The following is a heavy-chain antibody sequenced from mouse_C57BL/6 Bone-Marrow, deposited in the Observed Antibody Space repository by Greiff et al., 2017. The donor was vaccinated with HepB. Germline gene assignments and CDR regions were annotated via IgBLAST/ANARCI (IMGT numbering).Heavy chain of an antibody. CDR3: AREVKAQASSYYAMDY. CDR2: IDPSDSYT. V-gene: IGHV1-50*01. Sequence: VQLQQPGAELVKPGASVKLSCKASGYTFTSYWMQWVNQRPGQGLEWIGEIDPSDSYTNYNQKFKGKATLTVDTSSSTAYIQLSSLTSEDSAVYYCAREVKAQASSYYAMDYWGQGTSVTVSS. CDR1: GYTFTSYW. D-gene: IGHD3-2*02. J-gene: IGHJ4*01.